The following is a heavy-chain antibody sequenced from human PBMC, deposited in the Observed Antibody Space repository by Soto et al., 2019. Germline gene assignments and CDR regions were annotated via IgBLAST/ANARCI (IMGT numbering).Heavy chain of an antibody. V-gene: IGHV4-30-4*01. D-gene: IGHD6-19*01. CDR1: GGSISSGDYY. CDR3: ARRQGSGWFDP. Sequence: PSEALSLPCTVSGGSISSGDYYWSWVRQPPGKGLEWIGYIYYSGSTYYNPSLKSRVTISVDTSKNQFSLKLSSVTAADTAVYYCARRQGSGWFDPWGQGTLVTVSS. J-gene: IGHJ5*02. CDR2: IYYSGST.